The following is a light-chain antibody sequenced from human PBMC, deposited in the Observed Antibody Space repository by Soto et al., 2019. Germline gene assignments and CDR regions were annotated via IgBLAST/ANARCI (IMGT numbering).Light chain of an antibody. CDR2: GAS. J-gene: IGKJ1*01. CDR3: HHYGNSPT. CDR1: QSVRSDD. Sequence: EIVLTQSPGSLSLSPGERATLSCRASQSVRSDDLAWYQQKPGQAPRLLVYGASSRATGIPDRFSDSGSGTDFTLTISGLEPEYFAVYYCHHYGNSPTFGQGTKVEIK. V-gene: IGKV3-20*01.